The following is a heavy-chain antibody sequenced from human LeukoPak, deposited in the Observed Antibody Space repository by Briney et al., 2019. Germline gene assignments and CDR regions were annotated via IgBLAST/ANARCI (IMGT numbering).Heavy chain of an antibody. Sequence: SDTLSLTCAVSGGSFIGSHWNWMRQSPGKGLEWIAEINHRGGANYNPSLKSRVSISVDTSKNQFSLTLRSVTAADTAVYYCARDPTTVENVPYYFDDWGQGTLVTVSS. D-gene: IGHD4-23*01. V-gene: IGHV4-34*01. J-gene: IGHJ4*02. CDR3: ARDPTTVENVPYYFDD. CDR2: INHRGGA. CDR1: GGSFIGSH.